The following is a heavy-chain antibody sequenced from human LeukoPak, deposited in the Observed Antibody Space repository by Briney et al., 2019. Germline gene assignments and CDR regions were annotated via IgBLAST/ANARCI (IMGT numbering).Heavy chain of an antibody. Sequence: GRSLRLSCAASGFTFSNYDIHWVRQAPGKGLEWVAVISYDGSNKYYADSVKGRFTFSRDNSKNTLYLQMNSLRAEDTAVYYCARVRRSSWYYFDYWGQGTLVTVSS. D-gene: IGHD6-13*01. CDR1: GFTFSNYD. V-gene: IGHV3-30*03. CDR2: ISYDGSNK. J-gene: IGHJ4*02. CDR3: ARVRRSSWYYFDY.